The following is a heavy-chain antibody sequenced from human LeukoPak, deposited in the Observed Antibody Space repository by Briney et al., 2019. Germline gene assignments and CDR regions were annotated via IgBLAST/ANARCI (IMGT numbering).Heavy chain of an antibody. CDR3: AKDNRGAKASYFDY. V-gene: IGHV3-30*18. J-gene: IGHJ4*02. D-gene: IGHD1-14*01. CDR1: GFTFSSYG. Sequence: GGSLRLSGAASGFTFSSYGMHWVRQAPGKGLEWVAVISYDGSNKYYADSVKGRFTISRDNSKNTLYLQMNSLRAEDTAVYYCAKDNRGAKASYFDYWGQGTLVTVSS. CDR2: ISYDGSNK.